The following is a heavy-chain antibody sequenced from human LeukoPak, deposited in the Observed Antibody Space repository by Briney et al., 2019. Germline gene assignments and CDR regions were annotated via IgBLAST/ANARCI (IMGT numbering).Heavy chain of an antibody. CDR1: GGSFSGYY. D-gene: IGHD6-19*01. CDR2: INHSGST. J-gene: IGHJ6*03. CDR3: ARGGGEWVGAVAEDYYYYMDV. V-gene: IGHV4-34*01. Sequence: KPSETLSLTCAVYGGSFSGYYWSWIRQPPGKGLEWIGEINHSGSTNYNPSLKSRVTISVDTSKNQFSLKLSSVTAADTAVYYCARGGGEWVGAVAEDYYYYMDVWGKGTTVTVSS.